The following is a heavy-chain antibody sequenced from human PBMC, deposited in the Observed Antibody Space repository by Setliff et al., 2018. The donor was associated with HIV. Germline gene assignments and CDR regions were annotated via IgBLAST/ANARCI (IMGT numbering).Heavy chain of an antibody. D-gene: IGHD3-22*01. V-gene: IGHV5-51*01. Sequence: GESLKISCKASGYSFTGYWIGWARQMPGKGLEWMGLIYPGDSDTRYSPSFQGQVTISTDKSISTAFLQWSSLKASDTAMYYCARHSHYDRSGYYYHKMPDDAFDIWGQGTMVTVSS. CDR3: ARHSHYDRSGYYYHKMPDDAFDI. J-gene: IGHJ3*02. CDR2: IYPGDSDT. CDR1: GYSFTGYW.